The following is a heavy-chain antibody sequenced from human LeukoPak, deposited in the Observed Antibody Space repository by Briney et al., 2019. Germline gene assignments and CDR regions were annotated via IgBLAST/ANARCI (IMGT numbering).Heavy chain of an antibody. D-gene: IGHD4-17*01. Sequence: GASLRLSCAASGFTFSSYGMHWVRQAPGKGLEWVAFIRYDGSNKYYVDSVKGRFTISRDNAKKSVYLQMNSLRADDTAVYYCARDGYGDSTGAFDVWGQGTMVTVSS. V-gene: IGHV3-30*02. CDR2: IRYDGSNK. CDR1: GFTFSSYG. CDR3: ARDGYGDSTGAFDV. J-gene: IGHJ3*01.